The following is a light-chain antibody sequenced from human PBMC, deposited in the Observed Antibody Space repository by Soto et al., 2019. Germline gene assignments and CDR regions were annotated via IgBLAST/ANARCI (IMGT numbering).Light chain of an antibody. J-gene: IGKJ2*01. CDR3: QQYNKWPGT. CDR1: QSLLHSSNNKNY. CDR2: WAS. Sequence: DIVLTQSPDSLAVSLGERATINCKSSQSLLHSSNNKNYLAWYQQKPGQPPKLLIFWASTRESGVPDRFSGSGSGTDFTLTISCLQAEDVAVYYCQQYNKWPGTFGQGTKVEIK. V-gene: IGKV4-1*01.